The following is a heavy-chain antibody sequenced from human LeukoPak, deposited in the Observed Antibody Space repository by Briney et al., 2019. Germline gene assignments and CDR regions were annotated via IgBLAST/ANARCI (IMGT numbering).Heavy chain of an antibody. CDR3: AKDGGDSSSWFDYYYYMDV. V-gene: IGHV3-11*01. CDR2: ISSSGSTI. Sequence: GGSLRLSCAASRFTFSDYYMSWIRQAPGKGLEWVSYISSSGSTIYYADSVKGRFTISRDNAKNSLYLQMNSLRAEDTAVYYCAKDGGDSSSWFDYYYYMDVWGKGTTVTVSS. CDR1: RFTFSDYY. J-gene: IGHJ6*03. D-gene: IGHD6-13*01.